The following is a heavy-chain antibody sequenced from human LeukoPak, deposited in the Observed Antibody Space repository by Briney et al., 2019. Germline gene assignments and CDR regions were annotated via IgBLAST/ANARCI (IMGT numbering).Heavy chain of an antibody. J-gene: IGHJ6*02. CDR1: GYTFTGCY. CDR2: INPNSGGT. Sequence: ASVKVSCKASGYTFTGCYMHWVRQAPGQGLEWMGWINPNSGGTNYAQKFQGRVTMTRDTSFSTAYMELSRLRSDDTAVYYCARGDLEYSSSSDYYYYYGMDVWGQGTTVTVSS. D-gene: IGHD6-6*01. V-gene: IGHV1-2*02. CDR3: ARGDLEYSSSSDYYYYYGMDV.